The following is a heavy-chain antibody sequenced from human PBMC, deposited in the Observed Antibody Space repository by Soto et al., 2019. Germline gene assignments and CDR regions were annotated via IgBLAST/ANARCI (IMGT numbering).Heavy chain of an antibody. CDR3: AKGIAVAAPFQH. V-gene: IGHV3-74*01. CDR2: INPAGTIT. CDR1: GFPLSHYC. Sequence: PWGSLRLSCAASGFPLSHYCMHWVRQTPGKGLVWVSRINPAGTITNYADSVKGRFTISRDNSKNTLYLQMNSLRAEDTAVYYCAKGIAVAAPFQHWGQGTLVTSPQ. J-gene: IGHJ1*01. D-gene: IGHD6-19*01.